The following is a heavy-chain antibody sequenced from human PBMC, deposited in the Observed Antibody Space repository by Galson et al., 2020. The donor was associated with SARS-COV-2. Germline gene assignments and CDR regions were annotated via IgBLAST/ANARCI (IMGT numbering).Heavy chain of an antibody. CDR2: INPSGGGT. CDR3: ARDSQGGNDYNYLLF. V-gene: IGHV1-46*01. D-gene: IGHD4-4*01. Sequence: ASVKVYRKASGYTFTSYYIHWVRQAPGQGLEWMGIINPSGGGTTYAQKFQGRVTMTRDTSTSTVYMELSSLRSEDTAVYYCARDSQGGNDYNYLLFWGQGTLVTVSS. J-gene: IGHJ4*02. CDR1: GYTFTSYY.